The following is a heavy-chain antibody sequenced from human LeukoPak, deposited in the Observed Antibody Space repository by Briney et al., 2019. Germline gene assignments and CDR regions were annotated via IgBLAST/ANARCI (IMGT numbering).Heavy chain of an antibody. CDR2: IYSGGST. J-gene: IGHJ4*02. CDR1: GFTVSSNY. D-gene: IGHD2-2*01. V-gene: IGHV3-53*01. CDR3: ARDRQYQLLED. Sequence: PGGSLRLSCAASGFTVSSNYMSWVRQAPGKGLEWISVIYSGGSTYYADSVKGRFTISRDNSKNTLYLQMNSLRAEDTAVYYCARDRQYQLLEDWGQGTLVTVSS.